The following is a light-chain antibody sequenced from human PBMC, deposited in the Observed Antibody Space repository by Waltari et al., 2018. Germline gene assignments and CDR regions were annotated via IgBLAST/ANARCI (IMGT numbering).Light chain of an antibody. Sequence: SSELTQYPAVSVALGQTVRITCQGDILSSYSASWYHQKPGQAPVLVFYGKNNRPSGIPDRFAGSSSGNTASLTITGAQAEDEADYYCNSRESSGNHRVFGGGTKLTVL. CDR3: NSRESSGNHRV. J-gene: IGLJ2*01. CDR2: GKN. CDR1: ILSSYS. V-gene: IGLV3-19*01.